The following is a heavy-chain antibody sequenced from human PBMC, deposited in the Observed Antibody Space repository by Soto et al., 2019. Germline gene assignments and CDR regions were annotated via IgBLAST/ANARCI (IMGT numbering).Heavy chain of an antibody. Sequence: ASVKVSCKASGYTFTSYGISWVRQAPGQGLEWMGWISAYNGNTNYAQKLQGRVTMTTDTSTSTAYMELRSLRSDDTAVYYCATGIAVADYYYFYYWSQGTLVTVSS. CDR3: ATGIAVADYYYFYY. D-gene: IGHD6-19*01. V-gene: IGHV1-18*01. J-gene: IGHJ4*02. CDR1: GYTFTSYG. CDR2: ISAYNGNT.